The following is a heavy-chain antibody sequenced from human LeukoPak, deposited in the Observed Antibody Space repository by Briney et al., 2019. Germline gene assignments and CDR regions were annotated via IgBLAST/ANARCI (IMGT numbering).Heavy chain of an antibody. V-gene: IGHV3-21*01. CDR3: ARDRGGDIVVVPALDYYYGMDV. CDR2: ISSSSSYI. J-gene: IGHJ6*02. CDR1: GFTFSSYS. D-gene: IGHD2-2*01. Sequence: PGGSLRLSCAASGFTFSSYSMNWVRQAPGKGLEWVSSISSSSSYIYYADSVKGRFTISRDNAKNSLYLQMNSLRAEDTAVYYCARDRGGDIVVVPALDYYYGMDVWGQGTTVTVSS.